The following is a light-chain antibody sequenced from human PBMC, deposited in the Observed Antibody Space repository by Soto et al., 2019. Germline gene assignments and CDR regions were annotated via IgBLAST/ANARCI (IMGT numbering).Light chain of an antibody. Sequence: QSVLTQTASVSGSPGQSITISCTGTSSDVGGYNYVSWYQQHPGKAPKLMIYEVSNRPSGVSNRFSGSKSGNTASLTISGLQAEDEGDYYCTSHTSISTVVFGGGTKLTVL. CDR1: SSDVGGYNY. V-gene: IGLV2-14*01. J-gene: IGLJ2*01. CDR3: TSHTSISTVV. CDR2: EVS.